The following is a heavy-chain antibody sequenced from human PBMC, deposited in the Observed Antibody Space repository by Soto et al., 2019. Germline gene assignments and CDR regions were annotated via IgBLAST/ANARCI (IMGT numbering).Heavy chain of an antibody. CDR2: IYYSGST. Sequence: QVQLQESGPGLVKPSQTLSLTCTVSGGSISSGDYYWSWIRQPPGKGLEWIGYIYYSGSTYYNPSLKRRVTLSVDTSKNQCSLKLSSVTAADTAVYYCARHYGAHDAFDIWGQGTMVTVSS. CDR3: ARHYGAHDAFDI. D-gene: IGHD4-17*01. V-gene: IGHV4-30-4*01. CDR1: GGSISSGDYY. J-gene: IGHJ3*02.